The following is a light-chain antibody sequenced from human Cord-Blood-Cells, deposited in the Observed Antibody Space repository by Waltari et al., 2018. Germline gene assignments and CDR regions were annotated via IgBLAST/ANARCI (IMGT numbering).Light chain of an antibody. J-gene: IGLJ2*01. CDR3: QAWDSSNVV. CDR1: ILGDPY. CDR2: QDS. V-gene: IGLV3-1*01. Sequence: SYDLNRPPSESVSPGQTPSLSSSGAILGDPYAWWYQQKPGQSPVLVIYQDSKRPSGIPERFSGSNSGNTATLTISGTQAMDEADYYCQAWDSSNVVFGGGIKLTVL.